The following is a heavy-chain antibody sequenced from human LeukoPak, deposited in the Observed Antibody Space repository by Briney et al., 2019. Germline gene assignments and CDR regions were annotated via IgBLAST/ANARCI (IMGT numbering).Heavy chain of an antibody. Sequence: ASVKVSCKASGYTFTAYYIHWVRQAPGQGLEWMGLINPNTGVTKFAQKFHGRVTMSRDTSIGTAYMELNRLTSDDTAVYYCARGDYGRGDLWGQGSLVTVSS. CDR3: ARGDYGRGDL. D-gene: IGHD4-17*01. CDR1: GYTFTAYY. CDR2: INPNTGVT. J-gene: IGHJ5*02. V-gene: IGHV1-2*06.